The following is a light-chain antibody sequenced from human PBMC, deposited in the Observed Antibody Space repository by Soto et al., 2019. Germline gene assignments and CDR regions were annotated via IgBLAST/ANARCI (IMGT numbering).Light chain of an antibody. CDR2: DVS. J-gene: IGKJ2*01. CDR3: QQYNVYPYT. CDR1: QSLTGS. V-gene: IGKV1-5*01. Sequence: DIQMTQSPSTLSASIGDRATLTCRASQSLTGSLAWYQHKPGRPPKLLIYDVSILESGVPSRFSGSESGIEFTLTISSLRPDDFATFYCQQYNVYPYTFGQGTRLDI.